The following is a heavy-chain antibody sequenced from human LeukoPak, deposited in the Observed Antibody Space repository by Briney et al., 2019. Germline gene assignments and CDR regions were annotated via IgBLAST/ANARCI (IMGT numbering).Heavy chain of an antibody. CDR3: ARDSHLGAFDI. CDR1: GYIFTTYA. J-gene: IGHJ3*02. Sequence: ASVKVSCKASGYIFTTYAMNWVRQAPGQGLEWMGWISAYNGNTNYAQKLQGRVTMTTDTSTSTAYMELRSLRSDDTAVYYCARDSHLGAFDIWGQGTMVTVSS. CDR2: ISAYNGNT. V-gene: IGHV1-18*01.